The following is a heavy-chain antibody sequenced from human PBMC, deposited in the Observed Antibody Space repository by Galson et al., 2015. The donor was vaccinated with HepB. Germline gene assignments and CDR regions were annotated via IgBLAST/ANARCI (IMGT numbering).Heavy chain of an antibody. D-gene: IGHD2-2*02. J-gene: IGHJ6*02. CDR1: GFSFSGYY. CDR2: SARSGSPI. CDR3: ARGYCSSASCYNHYYYGMDV. Sequence: SLRLSCAASGFSFSGYYMSWIRQAPGKGLEWISFSARSGSPIYYAGSVKGRFTISRDNAKNSLFLQMNSLRGEDTAVYYCARGYCSSASCYNHYYYGMDVWGQGTTVTVSS. V-gene: IGHV3-11*01.